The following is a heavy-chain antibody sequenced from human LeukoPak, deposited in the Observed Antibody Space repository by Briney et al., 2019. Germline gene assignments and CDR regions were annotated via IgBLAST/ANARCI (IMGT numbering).Heavy chain of an antibody. CDR1: GFTVSSNY. V-gene: IGHV3-53*04. Sequence: PGGSLRLSCAASGFTVSSNYMSWVRQAPGKGLEWVSVIYSGGSTYYADSVKGRFTISRHNSKNTLYLQMNSLRAEDTAVYYCASGPLITMIVDYAYFDYWGQGTLVTVSS. D-gene: IGHD3-22*01. J-gene: IGHJ4*02. CDR3: ASGPLITMIVDYAYFDY. CDR2: IYSGGST.